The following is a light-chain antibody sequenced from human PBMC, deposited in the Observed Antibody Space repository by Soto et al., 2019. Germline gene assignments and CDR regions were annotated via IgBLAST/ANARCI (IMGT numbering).Light chain of an antibody. CDR2: GAS. Sequence: EIALTQSPGTLYLSPGERATLSCRASQSVSNSYLAWYQQKPGQAPRLLIYGASSRATGIPDRFSGSGSGTDFALTISRREPEDFAVYYCQRYGSSPFTFGPGTKVDI. J-gene: IGKJ3*01. CDR3: QRYGSSPFT. CDR1: QSVSNSY. V-gene: IGKV3-20*01.